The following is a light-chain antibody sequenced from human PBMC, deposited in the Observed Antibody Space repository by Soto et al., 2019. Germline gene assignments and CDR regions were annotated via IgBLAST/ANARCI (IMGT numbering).Light chain of an antibody. Sequence: DIQMTQSPSTLSASVGDRVTITCRASQSISSWLAWYQQKPGKAPKLLIYDASSLESGVPSRFSGSGSGTEFTPTISSLQPDDFAPYYCQQYNSYSWTFGQGTKVEIK. CDR1: QSISSW. J-gene: IGKJ1*01. CDR3: QQYNSYSWT. V-gene: IGKV1-5*01. CDR2: DAS.